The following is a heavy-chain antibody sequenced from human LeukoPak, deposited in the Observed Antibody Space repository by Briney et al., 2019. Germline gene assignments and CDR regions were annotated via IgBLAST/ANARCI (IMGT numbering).Heavy chain of an antibody. CDR1: GFTFGDYA. CDR2: IRSKAYDGTT. V-gene: IGHV3-49*04. J-gene: IGHJ4*02. CDR3: TRMGSGSSGSAYYFDY. Sequence: GGSLRLSCTASGFTFGDYAMSWVRQAPGKGLEWVGFIRSKAYDGTTEYAASVKGRFTITRDDSTSIAYLQMNSLKTEDTAVYYCTRMGSGSSGSAYYFDYWGQGTLVTVSS. D-gene: IGHD1-26*01.